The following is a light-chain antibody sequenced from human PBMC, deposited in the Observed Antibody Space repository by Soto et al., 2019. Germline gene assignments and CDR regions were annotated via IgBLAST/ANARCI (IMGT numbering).Light chain of an antibody. V-gene: IGKV1-5*03. J-gene: IGKJ1*01. CDR3: QQYNNRWT. CDR1: QSISVW. CDR2: KAS. Sequence: DIQMTQSPSTLSASVEDRVTITCRASQSISVWLAWFQQKPGNAPKLLIYKASTLESGVPSRFSGSGSGTEFTLTISSLQSDDSATYYCQQYNNRWTFGQGTKVEI.